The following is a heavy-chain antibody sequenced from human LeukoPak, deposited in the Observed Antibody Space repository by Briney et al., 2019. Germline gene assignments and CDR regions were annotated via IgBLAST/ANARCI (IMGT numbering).Heavy chain of an antibody. CDR2: IWYGGSNK. V-gene: IGHV3-30*02. Sequence: GGSLRLSCAASGFTFSSYGMHWVRQAPGKGLEWVAVIWYGGSNKYYADSVKGRFTISRDNSKNTLYLQMNSLRAEDTAVYYCAKLYYGSGEDAFDIWGQGTMVTVSS. CDR3: AKLYYGSGEDAFDI. D-gene: IGHD3-10*01. CDR1: GFTFSSYG. J-gene: IGHJ3*02.